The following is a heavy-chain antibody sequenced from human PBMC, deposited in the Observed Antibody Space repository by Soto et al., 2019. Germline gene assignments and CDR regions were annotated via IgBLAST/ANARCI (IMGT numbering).Heavy chain of an antibody. Sequence: EVQVVESGEGLVQPGGSLRLSCAASGFTFTSYWMTWVRQAPGRGLEWVANINKDGSEKSYVDSVKGRFTISRDNAKSSLYLQMNSLRADDTAVYYCVREIASRLWGKGTTVIVSS. CDR2: INKDGSEK. CDR1: GFTFTSYW. V-gene: IGHV3-7*01. D-gene: IGHD2-21*01. CDR3: VREIASRL. J-gene: IGHJ6*04.